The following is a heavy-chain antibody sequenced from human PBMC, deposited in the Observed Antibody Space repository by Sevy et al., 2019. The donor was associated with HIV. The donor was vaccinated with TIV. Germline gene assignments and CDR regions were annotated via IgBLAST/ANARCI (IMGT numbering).Heavy chain of an antibody. CDR1: GFTFDDYA. CDR2: ISWNSGSI. D-gene: IGHD3-3*01. V-gene: IGHV3-9*01. J-gene: IGHJ6*02. CDR3: AKDLNRSLEWLSNTRMWNGMDV. Sequence: GGSLRLSCAASGFTFDDYAMHWVRQAPGKGLEWVSGISWNSGSIGYADSVKGRFTISRDNAKNSLYLQMNSLRAEDTALYYCAKDLNRSLEWLSNTRMWNGMDVWGQGTTVTVSS.